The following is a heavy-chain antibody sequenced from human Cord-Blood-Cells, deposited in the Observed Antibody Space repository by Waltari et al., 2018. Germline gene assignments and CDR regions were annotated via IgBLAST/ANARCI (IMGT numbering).Heavy chain of an antibody. D-gene: IGHD5-18*01. V-gene: IGHV1-8*01. CDR2: MNPNSGNT. J-gene: IGHJ6*02. CDR1: GYTFTSYD. Sequence: QVQLVQSGAEVKKPGASVKVSCQASGYTFTSYDINWVRQATGQGLEWMGWMNPNSGNTGYAQKFQGRVTMTRNTSISTAYMELSSLRSEDTAVYYCAMHERGYSYGYYYYYGMDVWGQGTTVTVSS. CDR3: AMHERGYSYGYYYYYGMDV.